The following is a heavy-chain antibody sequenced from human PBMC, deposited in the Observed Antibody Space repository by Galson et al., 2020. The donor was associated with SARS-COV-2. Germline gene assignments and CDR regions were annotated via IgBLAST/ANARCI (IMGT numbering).Heavy chain of an antibody. Sequence: SGPTLVKPTQTLTLTCTFSGFSLSTSGVGVAWIRQPPGKALEWLALNYWDDDKRYNPSLKNRLTITKDTSRNQVVLTMTNLDPVDTATYYCAKSGTDDYNQASRRYYFPHWGQGTLVIVSS. D-gene: IGHD1-1*01. J-gene: IGHJ4*02. CDR3: AKSGTDDYNQASRRYYFPH. V-gene: IGHV2-5*02. CDR1: GFSLSTSGVG. CDR2: NYWDDDK.